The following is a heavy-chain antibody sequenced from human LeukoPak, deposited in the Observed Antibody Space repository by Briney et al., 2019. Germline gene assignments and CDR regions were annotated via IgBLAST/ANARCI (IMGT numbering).Heavy chain of an antibody. D-gene: IGHD5-18*01. CDR2: MNPNSGIT. Sequence: GASVKFSCKASGNTFTSYDINWWRQATGQGLEWMGWMNPNSGITGYAQKFQGRVNMTRNTSINTAYMELSSLRSEDTAVYYCARPRQLWSYGMDVWGQGTTVTVSS. CDR3: ARPRQLWSYGMDV. V-gene: IGHV1-8*01. CDR1: GNTFTSYD. J-gene: IGHJ6*02.